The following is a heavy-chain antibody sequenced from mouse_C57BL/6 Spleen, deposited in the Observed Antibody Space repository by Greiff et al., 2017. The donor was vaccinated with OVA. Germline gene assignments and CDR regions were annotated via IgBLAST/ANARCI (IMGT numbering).Heavy chain of an antibody. J-gene: IGHJ1*03. CDR1: GYTFTSYW. Sequence: VQLQESGTELVKPGASVKLSCKASGYTFTSYWMHWVKQRPGQGLEWIGNINPSNGGTNYNEKFKSKATLTVDKSSSTAYMQLSSLTSEDSAVYYCARGGPYGYDGRPNWYFDVWGTGTTVTVSS. V-gene: IGHV1-53*01. CDR2: INPSNGGT. CDR3: ARGGPYGYDGRPNWYFDV. D-gene: IGHD2-2*01.